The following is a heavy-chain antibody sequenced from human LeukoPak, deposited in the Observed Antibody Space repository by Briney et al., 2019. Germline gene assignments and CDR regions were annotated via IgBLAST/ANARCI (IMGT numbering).Heavy chain of an antibody. CDR2: IYSGGST. V-gene: IGHV3-53*01. CDR1: GSTVSSNY. J-gene: IGHJ6*03. CDR3: ASGSGSYRTPYYYMDV. Sequence: GGSLRLSCAASGSTVSSNYMSWVRQAPGKGLEWVSVIYSGGSTYYADSVKGRFTISRDNSKNTLYLQMNSLRAEDTAVYYCASGSGSYRTPYYYMDVWGTGTTVTVSS. D-gene: IGHD3-10*01.